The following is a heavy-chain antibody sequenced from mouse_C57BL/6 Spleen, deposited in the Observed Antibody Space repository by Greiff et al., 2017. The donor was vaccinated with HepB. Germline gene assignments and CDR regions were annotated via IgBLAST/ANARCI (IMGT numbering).Heavy chain of an antibody. J-gene: IGHJ2*01. CDR3: TTFTTVVATKDYFDY. CDR2: IDPEDGDT. CDR1: GFNIKDYY. D-gene: IGHD1-1*01. V-gene: IGHV14-1*01. Sequence: EVQLQQSGAELVRPGASVKLSCTASGFNIKDYYMHWVKQRPEQGLEWIGRIDPEDGDTEYAPKFQGKATMTADTSSNTAYLQLSSLTSEDTAVYYCTTFTTVVATKDYFDYWGQGTTLTVSS.